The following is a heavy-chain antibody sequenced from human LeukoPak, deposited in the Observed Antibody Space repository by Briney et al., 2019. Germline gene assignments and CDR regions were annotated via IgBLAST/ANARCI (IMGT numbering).Heavy chain of an antibody. V-gene: IGHV4-39*07. CDR2: IYYTGST. CDR3: ARGRLWFGGADY. J-gene: IGHJ4*02. D-gene: IGHD3-10*01. Sequence: PSETLSLTCTVSGGSISGSGYYWVWIRQPPGKGLEWIATIYYTGSTNYNPSLKSRVTISVDTSKNQFSLKLSSVTAADTAVYYCARGRLWFGGADYWGQGTLVTVSS. CDR1: GGSISGSGYY.